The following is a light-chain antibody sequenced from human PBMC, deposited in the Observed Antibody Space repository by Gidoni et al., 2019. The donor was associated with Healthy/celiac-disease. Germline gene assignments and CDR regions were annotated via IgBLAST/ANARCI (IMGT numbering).Light chain of an antibody. Sequence: DIQMTQPPSSLSASVGDRVTITCRANQGIRNDLSWYQQKPGKAPKRLIDAASSLQSGVPSRFSGSGSGTEFTLTISSLQPEDFATYYCLQHNYFPASFGGGTKVEIK. CDR2: AAS. V-gene: IGKV1-17*01. CDR3: LQHNYFPAS. CDR1: QGIRND. J-gene: IGKJ4*01.